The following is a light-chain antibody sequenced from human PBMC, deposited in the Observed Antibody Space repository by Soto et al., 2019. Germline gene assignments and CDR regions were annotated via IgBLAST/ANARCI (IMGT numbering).Light chain of an antibody. CDR3: SAWDDSLDAWV. Sequence: QSVLTQSPSASGTPGQTVNISCSGSSTNIGSKTANWYQQFPGTAPKLLIYSNNRRPSGVPDRISGSKSGTSASLAISGLQSEDEADYYCSAWDDSLDAWVFGGGTQLTVL. CDR2: SNN. J-gene: IGLJ3*02. CDR1: STNIGSKT. V-gene: IGLV1-44*01.